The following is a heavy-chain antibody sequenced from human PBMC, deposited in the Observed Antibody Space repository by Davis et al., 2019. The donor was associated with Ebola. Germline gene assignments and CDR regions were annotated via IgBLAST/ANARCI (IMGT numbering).Heavy chain of an antibody. Sequence: GESLKISCAASGFTFSSYWMSWVRQAPGKGLEWVANIKQDGSEKYYVDSVKGRFTISRDNAKNSLYLQMNSLRAEDTAVYYCARAPGDFWSGFTRGYFDYWGQGTLVTVSS. V-gene: IGHV3-7*03. CDR2: IKQDGSEK. CDR1: GFTFSSYW. CDR3: ARAPGDFWSGFTRGYFDY. D-gene: IGHD3-3*01. J-gene: IGHJ4*02.